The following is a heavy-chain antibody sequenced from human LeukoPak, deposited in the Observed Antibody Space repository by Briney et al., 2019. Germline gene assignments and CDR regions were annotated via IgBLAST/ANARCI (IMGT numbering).Heavy chain of an antibody. CDR3: ARDAQYYYGSRTFFFYEY. J-gene: IGHJ4*02. CDR2: IDSSGTT. Sequence: SETLSLTCTVSGGSFTAYYWSWIRQPAGKGLEWIGHIDSSGTTNYNPSLKSRVTMSTDTSKNQFSLKLSSVTAADTAIYYCARDAQYYYGSRTFFFYEYWGQGTLLTVSS. CDR1: GGSFTAYY. D-gene: IGHD3-10*01. V-gene: IGHV4-4*07.